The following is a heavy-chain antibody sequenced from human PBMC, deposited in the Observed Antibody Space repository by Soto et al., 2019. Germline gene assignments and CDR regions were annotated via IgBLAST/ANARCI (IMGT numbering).Heavy chain of an antibody. Sequence: EEQLLESGGDLVQPGGSLRLSCAASGFTFSNYAMNWVRQGPGKGLEWVSGVSGSGYGTYYTDSVKGRFTISRDNSKNSLYLQMNSLRVEDTAKYYCVGIGWYIFWGQGTLVTVSS. D-gene: IGHD6-19*01. J-gene: IGHJ4*02. CDR1: GFTFSNYA. V-gene: IGHV3-23*01. CDR3: VGIGWYIF. CDR2: VSGSGYGT.